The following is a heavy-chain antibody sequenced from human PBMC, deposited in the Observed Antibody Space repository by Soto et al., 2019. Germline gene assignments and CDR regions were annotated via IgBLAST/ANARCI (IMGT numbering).Heavy chain of an antibody. CDR3: AKGRPQSDTAMVFAYYYYYGMDV. CDR2: ISGSGGST. D-gene: IGHD5-18*01. J-gene: IGHJ6*02. V-gene: IGHV3-23*01. CDR1: GFTFSSYA. Sequence: EVQLLESGGGLVQPGGSLRLSCAASGFTFSSYAMSWVRQAPGKGLEWVSAISGSGGSTYYADSVKGRFTISRDNSKNALYLQMNSLRAEDTAVYYCAKGRPQSDTAMVFAYYYYYGMDVWGQGTTVTVSS.